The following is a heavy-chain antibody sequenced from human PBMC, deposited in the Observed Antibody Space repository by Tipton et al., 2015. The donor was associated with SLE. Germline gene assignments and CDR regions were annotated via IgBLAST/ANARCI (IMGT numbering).Heavy chain of an antibody. CDR2: IYVGGDT. J-gene: IGHJ2*01. CDR1: GFTFSSYA. Sequence: SLRLSCAASGFTFSSYAMGWVRQAPGKGLEWVSVIYVGGDTYYGDFVKGRFTISRDNSKNTLYLQLNGLRPEDTALYFCARRAVKNNWYFALWDRGTLVTVSS. D-gene: IGHD4-17*01. V-gene: IGHV3-23*03. CDR3: ARRAVKNNWYFAL.